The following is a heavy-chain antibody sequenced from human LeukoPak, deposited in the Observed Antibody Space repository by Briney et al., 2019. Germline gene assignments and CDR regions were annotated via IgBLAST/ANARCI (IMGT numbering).Heavy chain of an antibody. CDR3: ARALVGAATLSY. CDR1: GYSFTTYW. V-gene: IGHV5-51*01. Sequence: PGESLKISCKGSGYSFTTYWIAWVRQMPGKGLEWMGVIYPGDSDTRYSPSFQGQVTLSADKSISTAYLQWSSLKASDTAIYYCARALVGAATLSYWGQGTPVTVSS. CDR2: IYPGDSDT. J-gene: IGHJ4*02. D-gene: IGHD1-26*01.